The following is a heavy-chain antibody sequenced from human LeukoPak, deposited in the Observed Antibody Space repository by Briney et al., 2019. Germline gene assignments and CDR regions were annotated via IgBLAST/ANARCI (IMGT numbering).Heavy chain of an antibody. CDR1: GGSISSSSYY. CDR3: ARQLVVPAASRGFDY. Sequence: SETLSLTCTVSGGSISSSSYYWGWIRQPPGKGLEWIGSIYYSGSTYYNPSLKSRVTISVDTSKNQFSLKLSSVTAADTAVYYCARQLVVPAASRGFDYWGQGTLVTVSS. CDR2: IYYSGST. V-gene: IGHV4-39*01. J-gene: IGHJ4*02. D-gene: IGHD2-2*01.